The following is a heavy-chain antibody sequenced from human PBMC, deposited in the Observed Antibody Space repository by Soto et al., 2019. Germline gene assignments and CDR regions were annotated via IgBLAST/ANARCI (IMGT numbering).Heavy chain of an antibody. Sequence: QVQLQESGPGLVKPSGTLSLTCAVSGGSINSSNWWTWVRQPPGQGLEWIGEIYHSGRTNYNPSLKSRVTISIVTSKNQFSLKLASVTAADTAVYYCAVYYGSVSYYLDWFDPWGQGTLVTVSS. D-gene: IGHD3-10*01. CDR2: IYHSGRT. V-gene: IGHV4-4*02. CDR1: GGSINSSNW. CDR3: AVYYGSVSYYLDWFDP. J-gene: IGHJ5*02.